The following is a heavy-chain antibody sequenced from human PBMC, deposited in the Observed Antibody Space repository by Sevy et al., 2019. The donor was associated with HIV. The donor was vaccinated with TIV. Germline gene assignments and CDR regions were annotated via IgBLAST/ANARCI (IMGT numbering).Heavy chain of an antibody. CDR1: GYTFASYC. V-gene: IGHV5-51*01. J-gene: IGHJ4*02. Sequence: GESLKISCKGSGYTFASYCIGWVRQMPGKGLEWMGIIYHGDSDIRYSPSFQGQVTISADKSINTAFLQWSSLKASDTAIYYCTRCRGDGYNEFDYWGQGTLVTVSS. D-gene: IGHD3-10*01. CDR2: IYHGDSDI. CDR3: TRCRGDGYNEFDY.